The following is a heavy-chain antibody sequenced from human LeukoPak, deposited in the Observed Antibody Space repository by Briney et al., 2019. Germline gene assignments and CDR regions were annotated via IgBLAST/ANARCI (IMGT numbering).Heavy chain of an antibody. CDR1: GYTLTELS. CDR3: ATPPYCTSTSCHDY. J-gene: IGHJ4*02. CDR2: FDPEDGET. D-gene: IGHD2-2*01. Sequence: GSVKVSCKVSGYTLTELSMHWVRQAPGKGLEWMGGFDPEDGETIYAQKFQGRVTMTEDTSTDTAYMQLSSLRSEDTAVYYCATPPYCTSTSCHDYWGQGTLVTVSS. V-gene: IGHV1-24*01.